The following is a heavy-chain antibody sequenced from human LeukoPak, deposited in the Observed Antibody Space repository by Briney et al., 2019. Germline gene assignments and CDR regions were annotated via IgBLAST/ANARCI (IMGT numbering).Heavy chain of an antibody. CDR3: ARDYSSRGGRTVGYCSSTSCSIRWYNWFDP. V-gene: IGHV1-2*02. D-gene: IGHD2-2*01. J-gene: IGHJ5*02. Sequence: GASVKVSCKASGYTFTGYYMHWVRQAPGQGLEWMGWINPNSGGTNYAQKFQGRVTMTRDTSISTAYMELSRLRSDDTAVYYCARDYSSRGGRTVGYCSSTSCSIRWYNWFDPWGQGTLVTVSS. CDR1: GYTFTGYY. CDR2: INPNSGGT.